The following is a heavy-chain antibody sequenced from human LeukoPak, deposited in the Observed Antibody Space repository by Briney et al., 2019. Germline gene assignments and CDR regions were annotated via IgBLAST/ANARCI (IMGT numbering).Heavy chain of an antibody. Sequence: TSETLSLTCTVSGGSISSGSYYWSWIRQPAGKGLEWIGRIYTSGSTNYNPSLKSRVTISVDTSKNQFSLKLSSVTAADTAVYYCARVRWELLEDYFDYWGQGTLVTVSS. D-gene: IGHD1-26*01. CDR2: IYTSGST. J-gene: IGHJ4*02. V-gene: IGHV4-61*02. CDR3: ARVRWELLEDYFDY. CDR1: GGSISSGSYY.